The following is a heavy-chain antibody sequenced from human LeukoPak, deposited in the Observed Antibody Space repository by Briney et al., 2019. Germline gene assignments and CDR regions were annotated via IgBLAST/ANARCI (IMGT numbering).Heavy chain of an antibody. CDR3: ARDYGQQWLVRGFDY. Sequence: PGGSLRLSCAASGFTFSSYSMNWVRHAPGKGLEWVSSISSSSSYIYYADSAKGRFTISRDNAKNSLYLQMNSLRAEDTAVYYCARDYGQQWLVRGFDYWGQGTLVTVSS. J-gene: IGHJ4*02. V-gene: IGHV3-21*01. D-gene: IGHD6-19*01. CDR1: GFTFSSYS. CDR2: ISSSSSYI.